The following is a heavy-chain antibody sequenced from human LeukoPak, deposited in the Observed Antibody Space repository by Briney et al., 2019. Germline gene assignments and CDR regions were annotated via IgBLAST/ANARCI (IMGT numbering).Heavy chain of an antibody. CDR1: GVSFSSND. CDR2: IGTAGDT. V-gene: IGHV3-13*04. CDR3: ASDAGD. Sequence: PGGSLSLTCAASGVSFSSNDMRSCRQATGKGLEWVSAIGTAGDTYYPGSVKGRFTTSRENAKNSLYLQMNSLRAADTAVYYCASDAGDWGQGTLVTVSS. J-gene: IGHJ4*02.